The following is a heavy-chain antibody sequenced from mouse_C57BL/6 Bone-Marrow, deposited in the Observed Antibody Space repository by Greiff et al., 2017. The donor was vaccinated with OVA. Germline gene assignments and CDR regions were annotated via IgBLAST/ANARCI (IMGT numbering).Heavy chain of an antibody. Sequence: QVQLQQSGAELVRPGTSVKVSCKASGYAFTNYLIEWVKQRPGQGLEWIGVINPGSGGTNYNEKFKGKATLTADKSSSTAYMQLSSLTSEDSAVYFCAKFYDGYFWYFDVWGTGTTATVSS. V-gene: IGHV1-54*01. CDR1: GYAFTNYL. CDR3: AKFYDGYFWYFDV. J-gene: IGHJ1*03. CDR2: INPGSGGT. D-gene: IGHD2-3*01.